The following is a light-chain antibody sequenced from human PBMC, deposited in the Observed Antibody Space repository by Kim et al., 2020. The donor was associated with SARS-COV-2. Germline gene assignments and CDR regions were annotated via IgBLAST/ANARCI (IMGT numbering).Light chain of an antibody. CDR3: QQLNSYPNT. Sequence: DIQLTQSPPFLSASVGDRVTITCRASQGISSYLAWYQQKPGKAPKLLIYAASTLQSGVPSRFSGSGSGTEFTLTISSLQPEDFATYYCQQLNSYPNTFGGGTKVDIK. CDR1: QGISSY. V-gene: IGKV1-9*01. J-gene: IGKJ4*01. CDR2: AAS.